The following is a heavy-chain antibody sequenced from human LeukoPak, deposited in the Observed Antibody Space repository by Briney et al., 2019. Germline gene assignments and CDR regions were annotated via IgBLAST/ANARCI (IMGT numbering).Heavy chain of an antibody. V-gene: IGHV4-34*01. J-gene: IGHJ4*02. CDR1: GGSFSGYY. CDR2: INHSGST. CDR3: ARGGIAAHFDY. Sequence: PSETLSLTCAVYGGSFSGYYWSWIRQPPGKGLERIGEINHSGSTNYNPSLKSRVTISVDTSKNQFSLKLSSVTAAGTAVYYCARGGIAAHFDYWGQGTLVTVSS. D-gene: IGHD6-13*01.